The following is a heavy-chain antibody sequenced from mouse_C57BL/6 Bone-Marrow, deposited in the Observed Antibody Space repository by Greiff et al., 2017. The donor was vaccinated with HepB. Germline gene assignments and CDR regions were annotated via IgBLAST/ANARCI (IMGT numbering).Heavy chain of an antibody. Sequence: EVQLVESGGGLVKPGGSLKLSCAASGFTFSDYGMHWVRQAPEKGLEWVAYISSGSSTIYSANPVKGRFTISRDNAKTTLFLQMTSLRSEDPAMYYGARGRGYYTYYIDYWGQGTTLTVSS. CDR3: ARGRGYYTYYIDY. V-gene: IGHV5-17*01. CDR1: GFTFSDYG. CDR2: ISSGSSTI. D-gene: IGHD2-3*01. J-gene: IGHJ2*01.